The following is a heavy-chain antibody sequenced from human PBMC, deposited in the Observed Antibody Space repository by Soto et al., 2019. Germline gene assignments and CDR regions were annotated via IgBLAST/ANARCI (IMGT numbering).Heavy chain of an antibody. D-gene: IGHD3-10*01. J-gene: IGHJ3*02. CDR1: GFTFSSYA. CDR3: AKGRITMVRGVIITFDAFDI. Sequence: GGSLRLSCAASGFTFSSYAMSWVRQAPGKGLEWVSAISGSGGSTYYADSVKGRFTISRDNSKNTLYLQMNSLRAEDTAVYYCAKGRITMVRGVIITFDAFDIWGQGTMVTVSS. CDR2: ISGSGGST. V-gene: IGHV3-23*01.